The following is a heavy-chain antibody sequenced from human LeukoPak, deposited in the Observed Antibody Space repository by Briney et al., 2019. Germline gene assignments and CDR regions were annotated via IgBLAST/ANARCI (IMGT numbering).Heavy chain of an antibody. CDR2: INPNIGDA. CDR3: ARMALDGGDSIGFDS. CDR1: GYTFTDYF. V-gene: IGHV1-2*02. Sequence: ASVKVSCKASGYTFTDYFIHWVRQAPGQGLEWVGWINPNIGDASCAQKFQDRVTMTRDRSINTAYMELSRLTSDDTAVYYCARMALDGGDSIGFDSWGQGTLVTVSS. J-gene: IGHJ5*01. D-gene: IGHD2-21*02.